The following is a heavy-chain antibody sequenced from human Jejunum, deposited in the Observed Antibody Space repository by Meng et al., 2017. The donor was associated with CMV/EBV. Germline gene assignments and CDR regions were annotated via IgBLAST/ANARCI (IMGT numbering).Heavy chain of an antibody. Sequence: GSSSNKRIYWAWIRQAPGKGLEWIGNVYYTGSNFYNPSLKSRVTISIDTSKNQFSLKLSSVNAADTAVYYCAPYYSGSGTYPSDPWGQGTLVTVSS. D-gene: IGHD3-10*01. V-gene: IGHV4-39*07. CDR2: VYYTGSN. CDR1: GSSSNKRIY. CDR3: APYYSGSGTYPSDP. J-gene: IGHJ5*02.